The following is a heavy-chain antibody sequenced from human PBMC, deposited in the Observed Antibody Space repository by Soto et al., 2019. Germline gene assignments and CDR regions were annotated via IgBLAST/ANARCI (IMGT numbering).Heavy chain of an antibody. V-gene: IGHV4-59*01. Sequence: QVQLQESGPALVKPSETMSLTCTISGDSINNYFWNWIRQTPGKGLEWIGYISYSGSTSYNPSLQSRVTISSDTSKNHFSLKLSSVTAADTAVYYCARARQRDTGRGLDVWGQGTTVTVSS. CDR1: GDSINNYF. CDR2: ISYSGST. CDR3: ARARQRDTGRGLDV. J-gene: IGHJ6*02. D-gene: IGHD5-18*01.